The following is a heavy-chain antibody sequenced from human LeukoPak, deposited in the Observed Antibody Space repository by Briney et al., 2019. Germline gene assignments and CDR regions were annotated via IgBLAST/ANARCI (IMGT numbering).Heavy chain of an antibody. Sequence: GRSLRLSCAASGFTFSRYTMHWVRQAPGKGLEWLALISEDGSEEYYLDSVKGRFTISRGNSKNTLSLQMNSLRAEDAAVYYCAKPRRDYSSSSYDHWGQGTLVTVSS. CDR1: GFTFSRYT. V-gene: IGHV3-30-3*02. CDR3: AKPRRDYSSSSYDH. J-gene: IGHJ4*02. CDR2: ISEDGSEE. D-gene: IGHD6-6*01.